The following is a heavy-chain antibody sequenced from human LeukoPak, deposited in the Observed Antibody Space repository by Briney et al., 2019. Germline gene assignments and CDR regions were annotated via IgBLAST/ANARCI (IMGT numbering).Heavy chain of an antibody. CDR2: IYYSGST. V-gene: IGHV4-30-4*08. J-gene: IGHJ6*03. Sequence: SETLSLTCTVSGGSISSGDYYWSWIRQPPGKGLEWIGYIYYSGSTYYNPSLKSRVTISVDTSKNQFSLKLSSVTAADTAVYYCARDADFEYSSSRAARYYYYMDVWGKGTTVTVSS. D-gene: IGHD6-6*01. CDR3: ARDADFEYSSSRAARYYYYMDV. CDR1: GGSISSGDYY.